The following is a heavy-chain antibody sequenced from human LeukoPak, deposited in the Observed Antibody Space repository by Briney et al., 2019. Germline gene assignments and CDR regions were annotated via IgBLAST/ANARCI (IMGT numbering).Heavy chain of an antibody. D-gene: IGHD4-17*01. V-gene: IGHV1-2*02. CDR2: INPNSGGT. Sequence: ASVKVSCKASGYTFTGYYMHWVRRAPGQGLEWMGWINPNSGGTNYAQRFQGRVTMTRDTSISTAYMELSRLRSDDTAVYYCARGASGVYTVTTSWFDPWGQGTLVTVTS. J-gene: IGHJ5*02. CDR3: ARGASGVYTVTTSWFDP. CDR1: GYTFTGYY.